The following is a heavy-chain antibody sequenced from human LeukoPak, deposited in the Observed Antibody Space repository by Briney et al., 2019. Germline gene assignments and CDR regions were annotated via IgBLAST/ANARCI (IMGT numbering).Heavy chain of an antibody. J-gene: IGHJ5*01. Sequence: NPSETLSLTCTVSGYSIGSGHYWAWIRQPPGKGLEWIGCVYHSGTYYKSSLTSRATISMDTSKNQFSLKLTSVTAADSAFYYCAKSSGGGGHDSWGQGTLVTVSS. V-gene: IGHV4-38-2*02. CDR2: VYHSGT. CDR3: AKSSGGGGHDS. D-gene: IGHD6-25*01. CDR1: GYSIGSGHY.